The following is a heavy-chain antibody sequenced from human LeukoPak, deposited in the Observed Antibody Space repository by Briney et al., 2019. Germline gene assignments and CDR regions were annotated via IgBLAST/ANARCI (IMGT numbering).Heavy chain of an antibody. Sequence: GGSLRLSCAASGFTVSSNYMSWVRQAPGKGLEWVSVIYSGGSTYYADPVKGRFTISRDNAKNSLYLLMDSLGAEDTAVYYCASYSGSFWGQGTLVTVSS. CDR3: ASYSGSF. D-gene: IGHD1-26*01. V-gene: IGHV3-66*01. CDR2: IYSGGST. J-gene: IGHJ4*02. CDR1: GFTVSSNY.